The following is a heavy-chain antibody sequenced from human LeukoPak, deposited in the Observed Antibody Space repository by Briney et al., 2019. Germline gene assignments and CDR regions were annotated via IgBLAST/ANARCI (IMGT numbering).Heavy chain of an antibody. J-gene: IGHJ4*02. Sequence: SETLSLTCAVYGGSFSGYYWSWIRQPPGKGLEWIGEINHSGSTNYNPSLKSRVTISVDTSKNQFSLKLSSVTAADTAVYYCAQDYYDSSGYISYWGQGTLVTVSS. CDR2: INHSGST. V-gene: IGHV4-34*01. CDR1: GGSFSGYY. D-gene: IGHD3-22*01. CDR3: AQDYYDSSGYISY.